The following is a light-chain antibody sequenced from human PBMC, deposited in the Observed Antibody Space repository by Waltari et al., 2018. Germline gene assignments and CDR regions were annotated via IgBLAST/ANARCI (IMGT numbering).Light chain of an antibody. CDR2: GAS. Sequence: EIVMTQSTATLSVSPGERATLSCRASQGISSDLAWYQQKPGQAPRLLIFGASTRATGVPARFSGSGSGTEFTLTISSLQSEDFGVYYCQQSKIWPAFGQGTKVEIK. J-gene: IGKJ1*01. CDR1: QGISSD. V-gene: IGKV3-15*01. CDR3: QQSKIWPA.